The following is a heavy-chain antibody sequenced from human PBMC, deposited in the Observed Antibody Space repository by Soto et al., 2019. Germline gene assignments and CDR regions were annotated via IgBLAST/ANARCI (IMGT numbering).Heavy chain of an antibody. D-gene: IGHD3-22*01. Sequence: SETLSLTCTVSGGSISSSSYYWGWIRQPPGKGLEWIGYIYYSGSTYYNPSLKSRVTISVDTSRSQFSLKLSSVTAADTAVYYWARQDYYGSSGSFDYWGRGILVPAPS. CDR3: ARQDYYGSSGSFDY. V-gene: IGHV4-39*01. CDR2: IYYSGST. J-gene: IGHJ4*02. CDR1: GGSISSSSYY.